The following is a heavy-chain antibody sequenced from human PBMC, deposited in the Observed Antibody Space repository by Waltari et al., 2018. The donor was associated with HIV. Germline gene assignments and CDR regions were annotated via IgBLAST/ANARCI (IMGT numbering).Heavy chain of an antibody. CDR1: GFTLSSYR. J-gene: IGHJ4*02. V-gene: IGHV3-30*18. Sequence: QVQLVESGGGVFQPGRSVRPSCAASGFTLSSYRLNWVLPATGQGLGWVAVISNDGSNKYYADSVKGRFTISRDNSKNTLYLQMNSLRAEDTAVYYCAKTLRYFDWRTSYFDYWGQGTLVTVSS. CDR2: ISNDGSNK. D-gene: IGHD3-9*01. CDR3: AKTLRYFDWRTSYFDY.